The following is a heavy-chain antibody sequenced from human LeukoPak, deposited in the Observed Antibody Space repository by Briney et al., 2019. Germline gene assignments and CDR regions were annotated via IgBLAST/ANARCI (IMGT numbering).Heavy chain of an antibody. CDR1: GGSFSGYY. J-gene: IGHJ6*03. V-gene: IGHV4-34*01. CDR2: INHSGST. CDR3: ARLNSIAARRGYYYYYMDV. D-gene: IGHD6-6*01. Sequence: PSETLSLTCAVYGGSFSGYYWSWIRQPPGKGLEWIGEINHSGSTNYNPSLKSRVTISVDTSKNQFSLKLSSVTAADTAVYYCARLNSIAARRGYYYYYMDVWGKGTTVTVSS.